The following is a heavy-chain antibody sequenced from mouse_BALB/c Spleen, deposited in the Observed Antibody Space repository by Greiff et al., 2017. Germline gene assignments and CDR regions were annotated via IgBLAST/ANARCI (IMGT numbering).Heavy chain of an antibody. Sequence: QVQLQQSGAELARPGASVKLSCKASGYTFTSYWMQWVKQRPGQGLEWIGAIYPGDGDTRYTQKFKAKATLTADKSSSTAYMQLSSLASEDSAVYYCARRKWEDAMDYWGQGTSVTVSS. CDR1: GYTFTSYW. V-gene: IGHV1-87*01. CDR3: ARRKWEDAMDY. CDR2: IYPGDGDT. D-gene: IGHD1-3*01. J-gene: IGHJ4*01.